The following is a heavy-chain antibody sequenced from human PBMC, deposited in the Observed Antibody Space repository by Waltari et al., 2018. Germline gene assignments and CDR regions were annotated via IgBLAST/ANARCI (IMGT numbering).Heavy chain of an antibody. J-gene: IGHJ6*02. Sequence: EVQLVESGGGLVQPGGSLRLSCAASGFTFSSYGMHWVRQGPGKGLVWVSRINSDGSTTNYADSVKGRFTISRDNAKNTLYLQMNSLRAEDTAVYYCARGLRGYYGMDVWGQGTTVTVSS. CDR2: INSDGSTT. D-gene: IGHD4-17*01. CDR3: ARGLRGYYGMDV. CDR1: GFTFSSYG. V-gene: IGHV3-74*01.